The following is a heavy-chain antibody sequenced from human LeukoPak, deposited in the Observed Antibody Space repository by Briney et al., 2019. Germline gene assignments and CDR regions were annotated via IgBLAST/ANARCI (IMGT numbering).Heavy chain of an antibody. V-gene: IGHV3-23*01. Sequence: GGSLRLSCAASGFTFSSHAMRWVRQAPGKGLEWVSAIGHGDGTTFYADSVKGRFTISRDNSKNTLYLQMNSLRAEDTAVYYCARRLAVAGMEYSGMDVWGQGTTVTVSS. D-gene: IGHD6-13*01. CDR2: IGHGDGTT. CDR3: ARRLAVAGMEYSGMDV. J-gene: IGHJ6*02. CDR1: GFTFSSHA.